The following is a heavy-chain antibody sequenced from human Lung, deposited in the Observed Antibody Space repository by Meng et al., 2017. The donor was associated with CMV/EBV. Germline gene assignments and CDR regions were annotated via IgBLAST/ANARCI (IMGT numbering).Heavy chain of an antibody. CDR3: ARETKYYSFWSGYEDYYYYGMDV. CDR1: GFTVSSNY. Sequence: EXXKISCAASGFTVSSNYMSWVRQAPGKGLEWVSVIYSGGSTYYADSVKGRFTISRDSSKNTLYLQMNSLRAEDTAVYYCARETKYYSFWSGYEDYYYYGMDVWGQGTTVTVSS. V-gene: IGHV3-66*02. CDR2: IYSGGST. D-gene: IGHD3-3*01. J-gene: IGHJ6*02.